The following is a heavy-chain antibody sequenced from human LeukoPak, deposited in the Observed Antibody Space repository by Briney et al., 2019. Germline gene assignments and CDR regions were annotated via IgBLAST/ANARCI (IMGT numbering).Heavy chain of an antibody. Sequence: SVKVSCKASGFTFTSSAMQWGRQARGQRLEWIGWIVVGSGNTDYAQKFQERVTITRDMSTSTAYMELRSLRSEDTAVYYCAADLGFGSGWELLRPYTMDVWGKGTTVTISS. V-gene: IGHV1-58*02. CDR1: GFTFTSSA. D-gene: IGHD1-26*01. CDR2: IVVGSGNT. CDR3: AADLGFGSGWELLRPYTMDV. J-gene: IGHJ6*04.